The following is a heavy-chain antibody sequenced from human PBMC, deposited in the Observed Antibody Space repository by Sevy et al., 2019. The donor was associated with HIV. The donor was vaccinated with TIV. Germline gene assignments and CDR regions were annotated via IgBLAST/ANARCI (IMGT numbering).Heavy chain of an antibody. D-gene: IGHD6-6*01. J-gene: IGHJ5*02. CDR2: IYYRSKWYN. CDR1: GDSVSSNSAA. Sequence: KQSQTLSLTCAISGDSVSSNSAAWNWIRQSASRGLEWLGRIYYRSKWYNDYAVSVKSRITINPDTSKNQFSLQLNSVTPDDTAVYYCARGDSSSANNWFDPWGQGTLVTVSS. CDR3: ARGDSSSANNWFDP. V-gene: IGHV6-1*01.